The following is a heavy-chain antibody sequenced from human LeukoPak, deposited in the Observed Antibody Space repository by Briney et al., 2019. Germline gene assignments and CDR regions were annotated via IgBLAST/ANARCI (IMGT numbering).Heavy chain of an antibody. D-gene: IGHD3-10*01. J-gene: IGHJ6*02. V-gene: IGHV3-23*01. Sequence: GGSLRLSCAASGFTFSSYSMNWVRQAPGKGLEWVSAISGSGGSTYYADSVKGRFTISRDNSKNTLYLQMNSLRAEDTAVYYCATSMVRGVLIIYYYYGMDVWGQGTTVTVSS. CDR1: GFTFSSYS. CDR2: ISGSGGST. CDR3: ATSMVRGVLIIYYYYGMDV.